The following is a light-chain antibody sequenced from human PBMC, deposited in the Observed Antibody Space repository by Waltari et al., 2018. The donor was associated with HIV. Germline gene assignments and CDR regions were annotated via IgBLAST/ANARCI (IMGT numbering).Light chain of an antibody. CDR2: KDT. Sequence: SYELTQPPSVSVSPGQTARITCSADALPVLLIYKDTERPSGIPDRFSGSSSGTTAMLTISGVQAEDEADYYCQTADISETYVVFGGGTKLTVL. CDR3: QTADISETYVV. CDR1: ALP. V-gene: IGLV3-25*03. J-gene: IGLJ2*01.